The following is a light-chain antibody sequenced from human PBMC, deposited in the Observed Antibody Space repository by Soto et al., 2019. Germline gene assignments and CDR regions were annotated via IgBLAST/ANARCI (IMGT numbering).Light chain of an antibody. J-gene: IGKJ4*01. Sequence: EIVMTQSPATLSVSPGERATLSCRASQSLSSNLAWYQQKPGQAPRLLIYGASTRATGVPARFSGSGSGTEFTLTISSLQSEDFAVYYCQQYGSSPLLTFGGGTKVEIK. V-gene: IGKV3-15*01. CDR1: QSLSSN. CDR3: QQYGSSPLLT. CDR2: GAS.